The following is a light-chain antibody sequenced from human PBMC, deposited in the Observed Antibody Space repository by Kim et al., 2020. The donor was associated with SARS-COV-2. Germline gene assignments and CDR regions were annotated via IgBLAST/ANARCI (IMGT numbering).Light chain of an antibody. V-gene: IGLV2-18*02. J-gene: IGLJ3*02. CDR3: SSSTSSGTWV. CDR2: EVN. Sequence: GQSSTISCTGTSSDVGSYNRVSWYQQPPGTAPKLMIYEVNNRPSGVPDRFSGSKSGNTASLTITGLQAEDEADYYCSSSTSSGTWVFGEGTKLTVL. CDR1: SSDVGSYNR.